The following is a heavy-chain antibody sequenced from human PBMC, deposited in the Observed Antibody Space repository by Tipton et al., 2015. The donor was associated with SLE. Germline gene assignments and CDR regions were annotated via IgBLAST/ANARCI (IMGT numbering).Heavy chain of an antibody. D-gene: IGHD5/OR15-5a*01. J-gene: IGHJ3*02. CDR1: GGSVSSGGYY. Sequence: TLSLTCTVSGGSVSSGGYYWSWIRQHPGKGLEWIGYIYNTVNTYYNPSLKSRVTISVDTSKNQFSLKLSSVTAADTAVYYCAGVSRDAFEIWGQGTMVTVSS. CDR3: AGVSRDAFEI. V-gene: IGHV4-31*03. CDR2: IYNTVNT.